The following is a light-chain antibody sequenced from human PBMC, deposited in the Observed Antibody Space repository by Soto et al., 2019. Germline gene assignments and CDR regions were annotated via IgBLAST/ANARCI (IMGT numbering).Light chain of an antibody. V-gene: IGLV1-51*01. CDR3: GSWDSSLSAYV. Sequence: QSEMTQPPSVSAAPGQKGTISCSGSSSNIGGNSVSWYQQLPGTAPKLLIYDDNKRPSGIPDRFSGSKSGTSATLGITGFQTGDEADYYCGSWDSSLSAYVFGTGTKLTVL. CDR1: SSNIGGNS. CDR2: DDN. J-gene: IGLJ1*01.